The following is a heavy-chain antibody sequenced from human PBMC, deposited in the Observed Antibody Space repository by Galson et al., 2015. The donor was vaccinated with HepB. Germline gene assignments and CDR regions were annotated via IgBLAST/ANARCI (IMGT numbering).Heavy chain of an antibody. V-gene: IGHV3-9*01. Sequence: SLRLSCATSGFTFEDYAMHWVRQAPGKGLEWVSAINWNSGRIGYADSVKGRFTLSRDNAKNSLYLQMNSLRAEDTALYCCVNGRAKEWLQYWGDYWGQGTLVTVSS. D-gene: IGHD5-24*01. CDR2: INWNSGRI. CDR3: VNGRAKEWLQYWGDY. CDR1: GFTFEDYA. J-gene: IGHJ4*02.